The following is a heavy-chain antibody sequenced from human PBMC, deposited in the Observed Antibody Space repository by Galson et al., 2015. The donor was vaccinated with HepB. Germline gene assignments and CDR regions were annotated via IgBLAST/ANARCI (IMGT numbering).Heavy chain of an antibody. CDR1: GFTFSSYA. V-gene: IGHV3-21*01. CDR2: MSSSGTDI. Sequence: SLRLSCAASGFTFSSYAMSWVRQAPGKGLEWVSFMSSSGTDIRYADSVEGRFTISRDSAKNSLSLQMNSLRAEDTAVYYCARVEYYDSSGYYGGWFDPWGQGTLVTVSS. J-gene: IGHJ5*02. D-gene: IGHD3-22*01. CDR3: ARVEYYDSSGYYGGWFDP.